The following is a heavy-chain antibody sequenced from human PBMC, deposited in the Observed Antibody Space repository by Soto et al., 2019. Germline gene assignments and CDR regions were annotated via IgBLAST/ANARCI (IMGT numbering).Heavy chain of an antibody. CDR1: GGSVSSGSYY. V-gene: IGHV4-61*01. J-gene: IGHJ4*02. CDR3: ANYPTTVTSDY. CDR2: IYYSGST. D-gene: IGHD4-17*01. Sequence: QVQLQESGPGLVKPSETLSLTCTVSGGSVSSGSYYWSWIRQPPGKGLEWIGYIYYSGSTNYNPSLKSRVTMSVDTSKHQSSLELSSVTAAGTAVYYCANYPTTVTSDYWGQGTLVTVSS.